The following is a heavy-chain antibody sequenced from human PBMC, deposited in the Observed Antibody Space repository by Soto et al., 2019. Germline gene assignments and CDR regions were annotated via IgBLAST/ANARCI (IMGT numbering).Heavy chain of an antibody. CDR3: AKVLTPIATPGAFDI. CDR2: ISNDGSDK. CDR1: GFTFSNYG. D-gene: IGHD2-15*01. V-gene: IGHV3-30*18. Sequence: SGGSLRLSCAASGFTFSNYGMHWVRQAPGKGLEWVAVISNDGSDKYYADSVKDRFTISRDNSKNSLSLQMSSLSAEDTAVYYCAKVLTPIATPGAFDIWGQGTVVTVSS. J-gene: IGHJ3*02.